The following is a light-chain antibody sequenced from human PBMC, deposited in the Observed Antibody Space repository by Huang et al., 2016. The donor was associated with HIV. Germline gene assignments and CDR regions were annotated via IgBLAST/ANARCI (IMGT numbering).Light chain of an antibody. CDR1: QSVNSY. CDR3: QQRKYWPPIT. Sequence: ETVLTQSPATLSLSPGERATLSCRASQSVNSYFAWYPQKPGQTPRLLIYDTSNRATGIPARFSGSGSWTDFTLTISSLEPEDFAVYYCQQRKYWPPITFGQGTRLEIK. J-gene: IGKJ5*01. CDR2: DTS. V-gene: IGKV3-11*01.